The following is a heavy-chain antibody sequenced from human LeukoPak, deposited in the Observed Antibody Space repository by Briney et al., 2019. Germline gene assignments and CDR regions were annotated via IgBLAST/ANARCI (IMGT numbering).Heavy chain of an antibody. D-gene: IGHD3-10*01. V-gene: IGHV3-11*01. CDR2: ISSSGSTI. CDR1: GFTFSDYY. J-gene: IGHJ4*02. Sequence: GGSLRLSCAASGFTFSDYYMSWIRQAPGKGLEWVSYISSSGSTIYYADSVKGRFTISRDNAKNSLYLQMNSLRAEDTAVYYCASPSLYYYGSGSLDYWGQGTLVTVSS. CDR3: ASPSLYYYGSGSLDY.